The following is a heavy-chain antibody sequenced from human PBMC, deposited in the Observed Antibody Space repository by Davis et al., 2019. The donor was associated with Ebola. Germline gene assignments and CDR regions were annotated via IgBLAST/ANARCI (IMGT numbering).Heavy chain of an antibody. D-gene: IGHD6-19*01. Sequence: MPSETLSLTCTVSGGSISSGGYYWSWIRQHPGKGLEWIGYIYYSGSTNYNPSLKSRVTISVDTSKNQFSLKLSSVTAADTAVYYCASATSIYGAVAGDYWGQGTLVTVSS. CDR3: ASATSIYGAVAGDY. V-gene: IGHV4-61*08. CDR1: GGSISSGGYY. J-gene: IGHJ4*02. CDR2: IYYSGST.